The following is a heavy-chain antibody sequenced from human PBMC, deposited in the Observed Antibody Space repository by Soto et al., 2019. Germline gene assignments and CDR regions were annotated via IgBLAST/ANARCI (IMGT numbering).Heavy chain of an antibody. J-gene: IGHJ4*02. Sequence: GGSLRLSCAASGFTFSNYAMSWVRQAPGKGLEWVSSITGSGDYTYYADSVKGRFTISRDNSKDTLYLQMNSLRAEDTAVYYCAKARYYDSTGYLYYFDYWGQGTLVTVSS. D-gene: IGHD3-22*01. CDR1: GFTFSNYA. V-gene: IGHV3-23*01. CDR3: AKARYYDSTGYLYYFDY. CDR2: ITGSGDYT.